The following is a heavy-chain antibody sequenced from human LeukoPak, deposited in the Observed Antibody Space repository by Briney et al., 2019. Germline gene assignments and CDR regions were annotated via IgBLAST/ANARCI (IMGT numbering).Heavy chain of an antibody. D-gene: IGHD3-10*01. CDR3: ARDFGKALDY. CDR2: ISGSSSYI. J-gene: IGHJ4*02. CDR1: GFTFSSYS. Sequence: GGSLRLSCAASGFTFSSYSMNWVRQAPGKGLEWVSSISGSSSYIYYADSVKGRFTISRDNAKNSLYLQMNSLRAEDTAVYYCARDFGKALDYWGQGTLVTVSS. V-gene: IGHV3-21*01.